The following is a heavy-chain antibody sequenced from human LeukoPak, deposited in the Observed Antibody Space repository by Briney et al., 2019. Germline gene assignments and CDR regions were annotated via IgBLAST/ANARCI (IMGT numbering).Heavy chain of an antibody. CDR1: GGSISSYY. V-gene: IGHV4-4*07. J-gene: IGHJ2*01. Sequence: SETLSLNCTVSGGSISSYYWSWIRQPAGQGLEWIGRIYTSGSTNYNPSLKSRVTMSVDTSKNQFSLKLSSVTAADTAVYYCARDKWELLSRYFDLWGRGTLVTVSS. CDR2: IYTSGST. CDR3: ARDKWELLSRYFDL. D-gene: IGHD1-26*01.